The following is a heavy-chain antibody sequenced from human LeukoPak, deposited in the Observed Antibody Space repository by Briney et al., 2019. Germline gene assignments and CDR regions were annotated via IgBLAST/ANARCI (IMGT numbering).Heavy chain of an antibody. CDR2: IFQGGGEI. CDR1: GFTFSTFA. CDR3: ARATTYDILTGYFDY. Sequence: GGSLRLSCAASGFTFSTFAMIWVRQPPGKGLEWVSSIFQGGGEIHYADSVRGRFTISRDNSKSTLYLQMNSLRAEDTAVYYCARATTYDILTGYFDYWGQGTLVTVSS. V-gene: IGHV3-23*01. D-gene: IGHD3-9*01. J-gene: IGHJ4*02.